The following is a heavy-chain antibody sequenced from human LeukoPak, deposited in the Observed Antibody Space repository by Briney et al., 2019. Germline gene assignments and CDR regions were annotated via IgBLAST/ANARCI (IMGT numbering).Heavy chain of an antibody. CDR1: GFTFSDYY. D-gene: IGHD6-13*01. J-gene: IGHJ4*02. CDR3: ARDGWEQLASFDY. Sequence: GALRLSCAASGFTFSDYYMSWIRQAPGKGLEWVSYISSSGSTIYYADSVKGRFTISRDNAKNSLYLQMNSLRAEDTAVYYCARDGWEQLASFDYWGQGTLVTVSS. CDR2: ISSSGSTI. V-gene: IGHV3-11*04.